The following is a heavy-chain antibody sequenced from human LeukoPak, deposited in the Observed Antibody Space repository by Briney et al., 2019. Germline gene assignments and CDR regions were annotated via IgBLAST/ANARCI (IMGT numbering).Heavy chain of an antibody. CDR2: IYYSGST. Sequence: PSETLSLTCTVSGVSISSSSYYWGWIRQPPGKGLEWIGSIYYSGSTYYNPSLKSRVTISVDTSKNQFSLKLSSVTAADTAVYYCARQAGPKWGVPAAIFRFDPWGQGTLVTVSS. CDR3: ARQAGPKWGVPAAIFRFDP. V-gene: IGHV4-39*01. J-gene: IGHJ5*02. CDR1: GVSISSSSYY. D-gene: IGHD2-2*01.